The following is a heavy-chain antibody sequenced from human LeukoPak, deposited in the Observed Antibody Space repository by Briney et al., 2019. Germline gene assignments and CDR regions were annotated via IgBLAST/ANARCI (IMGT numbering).Heavy chain of an antibody. CDR1: GYTLTSYD. CDR2: ISSYNGNT. D-gene: IGHD3-22*01. Sequence: GASVKVSCKASGYTLTSYDISWVRQAPGQGLEWVGWISSYNGNTSAAQKFQGRVTMTTDTSTNTAYMELRRLRSDDTAVYYCARGLRDSSGFGDAFNIWGQGAMVTVSS. J-gene: IGHJ3*02. V-gene: IGHV1-18*01. CDR3: ARGLRDSSGFGDAFNI.